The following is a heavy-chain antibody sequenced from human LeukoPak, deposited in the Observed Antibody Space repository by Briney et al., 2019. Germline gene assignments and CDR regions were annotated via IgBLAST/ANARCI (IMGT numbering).Heavy chain of an antibody. V-gene: IGHV4-59*12. D-gene: IGHD3-9*01. CDR3: ARVLRYFDWLSISNWFDP. J-gene: IGHJ5*02. Sequence: SETLSLTCTVSGGSISSYYWSWIRQPPGKGLEWIGYIYYSGSTNYNPSLKSRVTISVDTSKNQFSLKLSSVTAADTAVYYCARVLRYFDWLSISNWFDPWGQGTLVTVSS. CDR1: GGSISSYY. CDR2: IYYSGST.